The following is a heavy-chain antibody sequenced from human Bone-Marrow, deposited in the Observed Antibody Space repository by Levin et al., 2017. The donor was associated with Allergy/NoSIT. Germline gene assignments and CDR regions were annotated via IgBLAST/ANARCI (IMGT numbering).Heavy chain of an antibody. V-gene: IGHV3-30-3*01. D-gene: IGHD3-9*01. CDR1: GFTFSSYA. CDR2: ISYDGSNK. J-gene: IGHJ3*02. Sequence: GESLKISCAASGFTFSSYAMHWVRQAPGKGLEWVAVISYDGSNKYYADSVKGRFTISRDNSKNTLYLQMNSLRAEDTAVYYCARGGADILTGYYPENDAFDIWGQGTMVTVSS. CDR3: ARGGADILTGYYPENDAFDI.